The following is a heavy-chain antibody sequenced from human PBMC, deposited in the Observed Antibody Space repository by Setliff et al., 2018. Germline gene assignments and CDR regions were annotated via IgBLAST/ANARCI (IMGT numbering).Heavy chain of an antibody. J-gene: IGHJ4*02. Sequence: ASVKVSCKASGYTFTGYYMHWVRQAPGQGLEWMGRINPNSGGTNYAQKFQGRVTMTRDTSISTAYMELSRLRSDDTAVYYCVRRPYDSSGYFNYWGQGTLVTVSS. CDR2: INPNSGGT. D-gene: IGHD3-22*01. V-gene: IGHV1-2*06. CDR1: GYTFTGYY. CDR3: VRRPYDSSGYFNY.